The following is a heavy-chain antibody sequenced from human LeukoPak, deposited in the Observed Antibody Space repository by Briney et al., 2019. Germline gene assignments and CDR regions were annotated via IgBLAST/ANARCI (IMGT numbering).Heavy chain of an antibody. D-gene: IGHD3-16*01. CDR3: AKASERLGAYYYYYMDV. CDR2: ISGSGGST. V-gene: IGHV3-23*01. CDR1: GFTFSSYA. Sequence: PGGSLRLSCAASGFTFSSYAMSWVRQAPGKGLEWVSAISGSGGSTYYADPVKGRFTISRDNSKNTLYLQMNSLRAEDTAVYYCAKASERLGAYYYYYMDVWGKGTTVTVSS. J-gene: IGHJ6*03.